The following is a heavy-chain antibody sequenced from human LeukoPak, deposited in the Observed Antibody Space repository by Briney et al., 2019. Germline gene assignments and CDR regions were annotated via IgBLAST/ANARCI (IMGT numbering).Heavy chain of an antibody. V-gene: IGHV3-66*01. D-gene: IGHD3-10*01. CDR3: AKDSYYGTGSLDY. CDR1: GLSFSSYA. CDR2: IYSGGST. J-gene: IGHJ4*02. Sequence: PGGSLRLSCAASGLSFSSYAMSWDRQPPGKGLEWVSVIYSGGSTYYADSVKGRFTISRDNSKNTLDLQMNSWRAGDMAVCYCAKDSYYGTGSLDYWGQGTLVTVSS.